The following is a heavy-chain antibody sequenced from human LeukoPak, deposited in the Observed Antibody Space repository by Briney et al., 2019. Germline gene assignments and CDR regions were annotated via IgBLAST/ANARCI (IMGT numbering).Heavy chain of an antibody. V-gene: IGHV1-18*01. Sequence: ASVKVSCRASGYTFNHYGISWVRQAPGQGLEWMGWINGYTGSTQYAEKIQDRVTLTTDTSTSTAYMEMRSLRSDDTAVYYCVRETPFFYDSSGFRGHFDYWGQGTLVTVSS. CDR1: GYTFNHYG. CDR3: VRETPFFYDSSGFRGHFDY. D-gene: IGHD3-22*01. J-gene: IGHJ4*02. CDR2: INGYTGST.